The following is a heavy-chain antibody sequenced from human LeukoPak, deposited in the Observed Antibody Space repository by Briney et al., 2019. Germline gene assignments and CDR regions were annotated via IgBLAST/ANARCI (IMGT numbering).Heavy chain of an antibody. CDR1: GFTFSTYW. Sequence: PGGSLRLSCVASGFTFSTYWMAWVRQAPGKGLEWVANIKGDESARHQADSVKGRFTISRDNARNSLYLQMGSLRGDDTAVYYCARDVVGSLDYWGQGTLVTVSP. J-gene: IGHJ4*02. CDR2: IKGDESAR. D-gene: IGHD1-26*01. V-gene: IGHV3-7*01. CDR3: ARDVVGSLDY.